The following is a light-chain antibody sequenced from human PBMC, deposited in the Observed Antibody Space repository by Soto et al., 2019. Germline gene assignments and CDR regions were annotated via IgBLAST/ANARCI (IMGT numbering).Light chain of an antibody. CDR3: MQALQTPIT. J-gene: IGKJ5*01. V-gene: IGKV2-28*01. Sequence: DMVMTQSPLSLPVTPGEPASISCRSSQSLLHSNGYNYLDWYLQKPGQSPQLLIYLGSNRASGVHDRFSGSGSGTDFRLKISRVEAEDVGVYYCMQALQTPITFGQGTRLEIK. CDR1: QSLLHSNGYNY. CDR2: LGS.